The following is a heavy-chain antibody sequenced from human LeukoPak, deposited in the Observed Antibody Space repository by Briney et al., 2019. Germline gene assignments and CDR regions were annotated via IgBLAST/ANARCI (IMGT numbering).Heavy chain of an antibody. CDR3: ARIEGFGEFVVDY. V-gene: IGHV3-48*04. J-gene: IGHJ4*02. D-gene: IGHD3-10*01. Sequence: GGSLRPSCAASGFTFSSYSMNWVRQAPGKGLEWVSYISSSSSTIYYADSVKGRFTISRDNAKNSLYLQMNSLRAEDTAVYYCARIEGFGEFVVDYWGQGTLVTVSS. CDR2: ISSSSSTI. CDR1: GFTFSSYS.